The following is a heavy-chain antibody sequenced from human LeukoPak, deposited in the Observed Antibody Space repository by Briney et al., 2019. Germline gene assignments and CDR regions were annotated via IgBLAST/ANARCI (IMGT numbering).Heavy chain of an antibody. CDR2: IKPDGSEK. Sequence: GGSLRLSCAASGFTFSSYWMSWVRQAPWKGLEWVANIKPDGSEKYYVDSVKGRFTISRYNAKNSLYLQMNSLRAEDTAVYYCAKYGDYYGMDVWGQGTTVTVSS. CDR1: GFTFSSYW. D-gene: IGHD2/OR15-2a*01. J-gene: IGHJ6*02. V-gene: IGHV3-7*01. CDR3: AKYGDYYGMDV.